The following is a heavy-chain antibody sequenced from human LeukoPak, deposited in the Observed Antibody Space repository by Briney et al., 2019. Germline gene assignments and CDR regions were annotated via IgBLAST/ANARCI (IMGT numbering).Heavy chain of an antibody. V-gene: IGHV3-53*01. CDR1: GFTVSSNY. Sequence: GGSLRPSCAASGFTVSSNYMSWVRQAPGKGLEWVSVIYSGGSTYYADSVKGRFTISRDNSKNTLYLQMNSLRADDTAVYYCAKGGLVHRFDPWGQGTLVTVSS. J-gene: IGHJ5*02. CDR2: IYSGGST. CDR3: AKGGLVHRFDP.